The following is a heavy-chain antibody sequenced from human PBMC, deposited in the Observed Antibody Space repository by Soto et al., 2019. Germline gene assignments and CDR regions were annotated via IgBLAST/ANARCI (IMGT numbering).Heavy chain of an antibody. Sequence: HPGGSLRLACAASGFTFSSYAMSWVRQAPGKGLEWVSAISGSGGSTYYADSVKGRFTISRDNSKNTLYLQMNSLRAEDTAVYYCAKDNWGAAAGKFDYWGQGTLVTVSS. CDR3: AKDNWGAAAGKFDY. CDR1: GFTFSSYA. D-gene: IGHD6-13*01. V-gene: IGHV3-23*01. CDR2: ISGSGGST. J-gene: IGHJ4*02.